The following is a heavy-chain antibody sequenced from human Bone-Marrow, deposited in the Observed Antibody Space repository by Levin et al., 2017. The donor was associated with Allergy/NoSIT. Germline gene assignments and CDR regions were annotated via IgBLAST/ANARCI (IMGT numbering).Heavy chain of an antibody. CDR2: VHYTGSP. V-gene: IGHV4-59*01. J-gene: IGHJ6*03. D-gene: IGHD3/OR15-3a*01. CDR1: GDSIGTSY. Sequence: SQTLSLTCTVSGDSIGTSYWGWIRQPPGRGLEWVGHVHYTGSPKYNPSLEGRVTISRDTSKNRISLRLTSVTAADTAVYFCARVHLGRPYVFYYMDLWGKGTAVIVS. CDR3: ARVHLGRPYVFYYMDL.